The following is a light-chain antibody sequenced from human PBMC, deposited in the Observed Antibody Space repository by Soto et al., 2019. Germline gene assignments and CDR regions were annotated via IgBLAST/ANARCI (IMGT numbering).Light chain of an antibody. Sequence: QLVLTQSPSASASLGASVKLTCTLSSGHTNYAIAWHQLQPEKGPRYLMKLNSDGRHSKGDGIPDRFSGSSSGAERYLTISRLRSEDEADYYCLTWGAGIGVFGGGTKLTVL. V-gene: IGLV4-69*01. J-gene: IGLJ3*02. CDR1: SGHTNYA. CDR2: LNSDGRH. CDR3: LTWGAGIGV.